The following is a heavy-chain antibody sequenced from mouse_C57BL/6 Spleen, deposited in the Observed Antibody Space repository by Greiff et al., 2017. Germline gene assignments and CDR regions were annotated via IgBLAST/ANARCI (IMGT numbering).Heavy chain of an antibody. CDR3: AKGYDAWFAY. Sequence: VQLQQPGAELVRPGSSVKLSCKASGYTFTSYWMDWVKQRPGQGLEWIGNIYPSDSETHYNQKFKDKATLTVDKSSSTAYMQLSRLTSEDSAVYYCAKGYDAWFAYWGQGTLVTVSA. V-gene: IGHV1-61*01. J-gene: IGHJ3*01. CDR1: GYTFTSYW. CDR2: IYPSDSET. D-gene: IGHD2-2*01.